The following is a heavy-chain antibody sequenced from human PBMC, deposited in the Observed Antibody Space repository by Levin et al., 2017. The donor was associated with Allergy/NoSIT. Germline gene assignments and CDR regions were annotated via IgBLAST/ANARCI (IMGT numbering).Heavy chain of an antibody. V-gene: IGHV3-11*01. CDR3: ARGGDPYYYDGSGYYYGGFDY. Sequence: GGSLRLSCAASGFTFSDYYMSWIRQAPGKGLEWVSYISSSGSTIYYADSVKGRFTISRDNAKNSLYLQMNSLRAEDTAVYDCARGGDPYYYDGSGYYYGGFDYWGQGTLVTVSS. CDR2: ISSSGSTI. D-gene: IGHD3-22*01. CDR1: GFTFSDYY. J-gene: IGHJ4*02.